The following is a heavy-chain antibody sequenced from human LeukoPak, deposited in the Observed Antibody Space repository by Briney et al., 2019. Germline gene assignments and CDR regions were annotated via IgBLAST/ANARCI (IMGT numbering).Heavy chain of an antibody. V-gene: IGHV3-21*01. Sequence: GGSLRLSCAASGFTFSSYSMNWVRRAPGKGLEWVSSISSRSSYIYYADSVKGRFTISRDNAKNSLYLQMTSLRAEDTAVYYCARDPDRGGYSMFAYSGQGTLVTVSS. CDR2: ISSRSSYI. CDR1: GFTFSSYS. D-gene: IGHD3-22*01. J-gene: IGHJ4*02. CDR3: ARDPDRGGYSMFAY.